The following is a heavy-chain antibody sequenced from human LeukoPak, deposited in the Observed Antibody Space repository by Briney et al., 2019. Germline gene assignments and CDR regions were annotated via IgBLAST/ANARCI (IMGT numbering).Heavy chain of an antibody. V-gene: IGHV3-30*03. CDR3: ARDREAFDY. J-gene: IGHJ4*02. CDR2: TSYDETNK. Sequence: PGRSLRLSCGASGFTFSNYGMHWVRQAPGKGLEWVAVTSYDETNKYYADSVKGRFTISRDNAKNSLYLQMNSLRADDTAVYYCARDREAFDYWGQGTLVTVSS. CDR1: GFTFSNYG.